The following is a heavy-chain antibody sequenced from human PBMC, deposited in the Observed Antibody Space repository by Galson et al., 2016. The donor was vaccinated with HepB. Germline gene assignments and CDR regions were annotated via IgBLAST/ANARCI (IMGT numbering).Heavy chain of an antibody. CDR2: INPSGSST. Sequence: SVKVSCKASGYKFIAYGITWVRQAPGQGLEWMGIINPSGSSTSYAQKFQGRVTMTRDTSTSTVYMELSSLRSEDTAVYYCGAPTVSHGAFDIWGQGTLVTVSS. CDR3: GAPTVSHGAFDI. V-gene: IGHV1-46*01. J-gene: IGHJ3*02. D-gene: IGHD4-17*01. CDR1: GYKFIAYG.